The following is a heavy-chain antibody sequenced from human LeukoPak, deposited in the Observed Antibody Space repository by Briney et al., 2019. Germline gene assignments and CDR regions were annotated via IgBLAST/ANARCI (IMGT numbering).Heavy chain of an antibody. CDR2: IIPIFGTA. Sequence: SVKVSCKASGGTFSSYAISWVRQAPGQGLEWMGGIIPIFGTANYAQKFQGRVTITADESTSTAYMELSSLRSEDTAVYYCARASLAYCGGDCYIAGAFDIWGQRTMVTVSS. V-gene: IGHV1-69*13. CDR1: GGTFSSYA. J-gene: IGHJ3*02. D-gene: IGHD2-21*01. CDR3: ARASLAYCGGDCYIAGAFDI.